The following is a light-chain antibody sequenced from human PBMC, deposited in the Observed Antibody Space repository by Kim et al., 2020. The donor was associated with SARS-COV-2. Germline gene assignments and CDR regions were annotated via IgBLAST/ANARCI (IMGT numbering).Light chain of an antibody. CDR1: QSIGSS. CDR3: QQRSKWPLT. CDR2: DTS. V-gene: IGKV3-11*01. Sequence: EIVLTQSPVTLSLSPGERATLSCRASQSIGSSLAWYQQKPGQAPRLLIYDTSNRATGIPARFSGSGSGTDFTLTISSLEPEDFAVYHCQQRSKWPLTFGGGTKLEIK. J-gene: IGKJ4*01.